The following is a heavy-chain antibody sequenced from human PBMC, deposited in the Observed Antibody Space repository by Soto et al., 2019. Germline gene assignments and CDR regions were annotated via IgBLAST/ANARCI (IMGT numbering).Heavy chain of an antibody. CDR3: AKEPELIIKVTVGVPAVAYYGMDV. V-gene: IGHV3-30*18. CDR2: ISYDGSTE. D-gene: IGHD2-2*01. J-gene: IGHJ6*02. Sequence: QVQLVESGGGVVQPGRSLRLSCVASGFNFSNYGMHWVRQAPGKGLEWVAVISYDGSTEYYADSVKGRFTVSRDSSKNMLDLQIDSPRAEDTAVYYCAKEPELIIKVTVGVPAVAYYGMDVWGQGTTVTVSS. CDR1: GFNFSNYG.